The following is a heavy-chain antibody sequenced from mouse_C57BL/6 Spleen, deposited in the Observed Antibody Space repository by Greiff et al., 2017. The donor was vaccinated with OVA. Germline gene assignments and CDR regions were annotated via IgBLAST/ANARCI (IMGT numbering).Heavy chain of an antibody. CDR2: ISYSGST. CDR1: GYSITSGYD. D-gene: IGHD1-1*01. Sequence: DVQLQESGPGMVKPSQSLSLTCTVTGYSITSGYDWHWIRHFPGNKLEWMGYISYSGSTNYNPSLKSRISITHDTSKNHFFLKLNSVTTEDTATYYCARGRDYGSTFMDYWGQGTSVTVSS. J-gene: IGHJ4*01. CDR3: ARGRDYGSTFMDY. V-gene: IGHV3-1*01.